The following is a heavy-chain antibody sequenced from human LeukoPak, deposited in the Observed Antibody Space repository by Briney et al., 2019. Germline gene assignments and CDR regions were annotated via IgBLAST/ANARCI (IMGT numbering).Heavy chain of an antibody. V-gene: IGHV3-21*01. CDR1: GFTFSSYS. Sequence: GGSLRLSCAAPGFTFSSYSMNWVRQTPGKGLEXVXXXXSXSSXXXXADSVKGRFTISRDNAKNSLYLQMNSLRAEDTAVYYCARDVACTSTSCYFGGDYYYYGMDVWGQGTTVTVSS. CDR2: XXSXSSXX. D-gene: IGHD2-2*01. CDR3: ARDVACTSTSCYFGGDYYYYGMDV. J-gene: IGHJ6*02.